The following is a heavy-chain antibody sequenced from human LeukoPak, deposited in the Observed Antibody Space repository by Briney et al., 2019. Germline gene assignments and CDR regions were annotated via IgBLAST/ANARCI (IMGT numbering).Heavy chain of an antibody. Sequence: PGGSLRLSCAVSGFTFSTYAMSWVRQSPGKGLEWVSGISGGGGRTYYADSVKGRFTISRENSNNTLFLQMNSLRVEDTAVYYCAKDKDVYAYGGVDYWGQETLLTVSS. CDR1: GFTFSTYA. CDR2: ISGGGGRT. CDR3: AKDKDVYAYGGVDY. J-gene: IGHJ4*02. V-gene: IGHV3-23*01. D-gene: IGHD3-10*01.